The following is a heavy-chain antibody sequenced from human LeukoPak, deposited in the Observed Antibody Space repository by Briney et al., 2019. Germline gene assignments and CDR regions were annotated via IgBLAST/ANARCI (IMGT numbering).Heavy chain of an antibody. V-gene: IGHV4-59*01. CDR2: IHYSGST. CDR1: GGSTSSYY. CDR3: ARLFWSDSHSFDY. D-gene: IGHD3-3*01. J-gene: IGHJ4*02. Sequence: PSETLSLTCIVSGGSTSSYYWSWIRQPAGKGLEWIGYIHYSGSTNYNPSLKSRVTISLDTSKNQFSLKLSSVAAADTAVYYCARLFWSDSHSFDYWGQGTLVTVSS.